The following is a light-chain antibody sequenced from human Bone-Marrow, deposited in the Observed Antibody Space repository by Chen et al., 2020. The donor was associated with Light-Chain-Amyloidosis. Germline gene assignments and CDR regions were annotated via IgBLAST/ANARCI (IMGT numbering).Light chain of an antibody. CDR3: QSADSSGTYEGI. Sequence: SYELTQPPSVSVSPGQTARITGSGDDLPTKYAYWYQQKPGQAPVLVIHRDTERPSGISERFSGSSSGTTDTLTISGVQAEDEADYHCQSADSSGTYEGIFGGGTKLTVL. V-gene: IGLV3-25*03. CDR1: DLPTKY. J-gene: IGLJ2*01. CDR2: RDT.